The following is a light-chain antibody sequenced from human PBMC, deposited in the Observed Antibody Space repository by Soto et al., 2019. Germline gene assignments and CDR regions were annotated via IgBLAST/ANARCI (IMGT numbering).Light chain of an antibody. CDR3: QHLDSFPLA. CDR1: QSISSH. Sequence: DIQLTQSPSFLSASVGDRVTITCRTSQSISSHVAWYRQKSGKAPMLLIYAASTLQSGVPSRFSGSRSGTEFTLTISSLHPEDFATDYCQHLDSFPLAFGGGTTVEI. CDR2: AAS. J-gene: IGKJ4*01. V-gene: IGKV1-9*01.